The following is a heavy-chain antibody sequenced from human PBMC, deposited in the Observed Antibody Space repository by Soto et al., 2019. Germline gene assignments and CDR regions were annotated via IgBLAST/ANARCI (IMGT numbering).Heavy chain of an antibody. Sequence: GGSLRVSCAAAGFTFSRYGMHWVRQAPGKGLEWVAAISYDGSNKYYADSVKGRFTIPRDNSKNTLNLQMNSLRADDTAVYHCANDNYGSSYYCYGMDVWGQRTTVTVSS. D-gene: IGHD3-10*01. J-gene: IGHJ6*02. V-gene: IGHV3-30*18. CDR3: ANDNYGSSYYCYGMDV. CDR2: ISYDGSNK. CDR1: GFTFSRYG.